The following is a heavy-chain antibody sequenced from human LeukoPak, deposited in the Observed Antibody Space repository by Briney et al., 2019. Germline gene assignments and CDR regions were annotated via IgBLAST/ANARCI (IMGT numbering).Heavy chain of an antibody. J-gene: IGHJ4*02. V-gene: IGHV4-34*01. D-gene: IGHD6-13*01. CDR1: GGSFSGYY. CDR2: INHSGST. Sequence: KASETLSLTCAVYGGSFSGYYWSWIRQPPGKGLEWIGEINHSGSTNYNPSLKSRVTISVDTSKNQFSLKLSSVTAADTAVYYCARQGSRGWYNSIDYWGQGTLVTVSS. CDR3: ARQGSRGWYNSIDY.